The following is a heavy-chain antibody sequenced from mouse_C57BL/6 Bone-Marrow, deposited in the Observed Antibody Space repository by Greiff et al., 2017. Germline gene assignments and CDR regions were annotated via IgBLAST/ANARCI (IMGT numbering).Heavy chain of an antibody. V-gene: IGHV5-6*01. CDR1: GFTFSSYG. CDR2: LSSGGSYT. Sequence: EVQGVESGGDLVKPGGSLKLSCAASGFTFSSYGLSWVRQTPDKRLEWVATLSSGGSYTYYPDSVKGRFTLSRDNAKNTLYLQMSSLRSEDTAMYDGERRVGAGPYDAMDYGGQGTSVTVSS. J-gene: IGHJ4*01. CDR3: ERRVGAGPYDAMDY. D-gene: IGHD1-1*01.